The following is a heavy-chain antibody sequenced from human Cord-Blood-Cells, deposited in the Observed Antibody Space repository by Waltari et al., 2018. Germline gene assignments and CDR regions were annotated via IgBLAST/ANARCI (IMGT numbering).Heavy chain of an antibody. CDR3: ARLLSTRWDWYFDL. CDR2: MNPNSGNT. CDR1: GYTFTSYD. J-gene: IGHJ2*01. Sequence: QVQLEQSGAEVKKPGASVKVSCKASGYTFTSYDINWVRQATGQGLEWMGWMNPNSGNTGYAQKFQGRVTMTRNTSISTAYMELSSLRSEDTAVYYCARLLSTRWDWYFDLWGRGTLVTVSS. D-gene: IGHD1-1*01. V-gene: IGHV1-8*01.